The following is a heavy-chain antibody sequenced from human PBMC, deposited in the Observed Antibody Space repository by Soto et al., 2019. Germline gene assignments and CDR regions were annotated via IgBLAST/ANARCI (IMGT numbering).Heavy chain of an antibody. CDR1: GGSIRDYF. J-gene: IGHJ4*02. CDR2: IYYSGRT. V-gene: IGHV4-59*01. Sequence: QVQLQESGPGLVKPSETLSLTCTVSGGSIRDYFWTWIRQPPGKGLEWIGYIYYSGRTNYNPSLKSRVSISVDTSKYHFSLQLRSVTAADTAVYYCARVGGDDFGDSGGFEYWGQGTLVTVSS. D-gene: IGHD4-17*01. CDR3: ARVGGDDFGDSGGFEY.